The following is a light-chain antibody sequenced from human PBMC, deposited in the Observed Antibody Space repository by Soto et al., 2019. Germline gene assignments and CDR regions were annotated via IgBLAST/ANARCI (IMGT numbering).Light chain of an antibody. CDR2: SNN. J-gene: IGLJ3*02. V-gene: IGLV1-44*01. CDR3: AAWDDSLKGWV. Sequence: QSVLTQPPSASGTPGQRVTISCSGSSSNIGSNTVNWYQQLPGTAPKLLIYSNNQRPSGVPDRFSGPKSGTSASLAISGLQSEDEADYYCAAWDDSLKGWVFGGGTKLTVL. CDR1: SSNIGSNT.